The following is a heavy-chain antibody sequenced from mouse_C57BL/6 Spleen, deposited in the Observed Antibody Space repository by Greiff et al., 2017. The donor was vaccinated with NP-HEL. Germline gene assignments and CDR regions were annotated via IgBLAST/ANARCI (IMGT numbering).Heavy chain of an antibody. CDR2: ISSGSSTI. Sequence: EVKVVESGGGLVKPGGSLKLSCAASGFTFSDYGMHWVRQAPEKGLEWVAYISSGSSTIYYADTVKGRFTISRDNAKNTLFLQMTSLRSEDTAMYYCARIYDGYPMDYWGQGTSVTVSS. J-gene: IGHJ4*01. D-gene: IGHD2-3*01. CDR1: GFTFSDYG. V-gene: IGHV5-17*01. CDR3: ARIYDGYPMDY.